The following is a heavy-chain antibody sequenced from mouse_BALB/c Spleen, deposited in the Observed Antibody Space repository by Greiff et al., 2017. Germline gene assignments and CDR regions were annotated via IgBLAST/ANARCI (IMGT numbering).Heavy chain of an antibody. V-gene: IGHV1-80*01. Sequence: QVQLKESGAELVRPGSSVKISCKASGYAFSRYWMNWVKQRPGQGLEWIGQIYPGDGDTNYNGKFKGKATLTADKSSSTAYMQLSSLTSEDSAVYFCARDGITAWFAYWGQGTLVTVSA. CDR3: ARDGITAWFAY. CDR2: IYPGDGDT. D-gene: IGHD2-4*01. CDR1: GYAFSRYW. J-gene: IGHJ3*01.